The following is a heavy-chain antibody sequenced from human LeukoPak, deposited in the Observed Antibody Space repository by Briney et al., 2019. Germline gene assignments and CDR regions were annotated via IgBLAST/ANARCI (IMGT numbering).Heavy chain of an antibody. D-gene: IGHD2-8*02. CDR2: IYPGDSDT. Sequence: GESLKISCKASGDGSSYYWIGWVRQMSGKGLEWVGTIYPGDSDTRYNPSFQGQVTISADKSINTAYLQWNSLKASDTAMYYCAARANTGQYFFAYDVWGQGTMVSV. V-gene: IGHV5-51*01. CDR3: AARANTGQYFFAYDV. CDR1: GDGSSYYW. J-gene: IGHJ3*01.